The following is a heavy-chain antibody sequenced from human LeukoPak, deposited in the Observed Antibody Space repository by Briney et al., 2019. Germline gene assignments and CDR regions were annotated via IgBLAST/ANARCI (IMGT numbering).Heavy chain of an antibody. V-gene: IGHV3-21*01. CDR2: INSSSSYI. D-gene: IGHD3-22*01. CDR1: GFTFSSYS. CDR3: AKPYDSSGYYSNFDAFDI. J-gene: IGHJ3*02. Sequence: PGGSLRLSCAASGFTFSSYSMNWVRQAPGKGLEWVSSINSSSSYIYYADSVKGRFTISRDNAKNSLYLQMNSLRAEDTAVYYCAKPYDSSGYYSNFDAFDIWGQGTMVTVSS.